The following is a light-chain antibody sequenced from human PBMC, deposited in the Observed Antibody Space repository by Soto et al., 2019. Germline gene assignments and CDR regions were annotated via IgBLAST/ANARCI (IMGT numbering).Light chain of an antibody. CDR3: QQYNNWPPEGT. J-gene: IGKJ1*01. CDR1: QSVSSN. V-gene: IGKV3-15*01. Sequence: EIVMTQSPATLSVSPGERATLSCRASQSVSSNLAWYQQKPGQAPRLLIYGASTRDTGIPARFSGSGSGTEFTLNNSSLQSEDFAVYYCQQYNNWPPEGTFGQGTKVEIK. CDR2: GAS.